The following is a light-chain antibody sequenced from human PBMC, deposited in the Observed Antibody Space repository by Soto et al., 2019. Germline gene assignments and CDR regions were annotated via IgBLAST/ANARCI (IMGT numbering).Light chain of an antibody. CDR1: QSISTW. CDR3: QHFNTYPWT. CDR2: ESS. V-gene: IGKV1-5*03. Sequence: IRMTQAPCALYTSVGASVTVASGANQSISTWLAWYQQKPGKAPTLLIHESSPLQTGVPSRFSGSGSGTEFTLTISSLQPGDFATYYCQHFNTYPWTFGQGTKVDIK. J-gene: IGKJ1*01.